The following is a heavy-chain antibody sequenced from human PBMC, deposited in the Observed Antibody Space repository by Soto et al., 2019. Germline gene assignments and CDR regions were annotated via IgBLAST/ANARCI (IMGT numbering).Heavy chain of an antibody. CDR3: ARKRRDGYKEGGWYVDY. J-gene: IGHJ4*02. CDR2: IIPIFGTA. Sequence: QVQLVQSGAEVKKPGSSVKVSCKASGGTFSSYAISWVRQAPGQGLEWMGGIIPIFGTANYAQKFQGRVTITADESTSTAYMELSSLRSEDTAVYYCARKRRDGYKEGGWYVDYWGQGTLVTVSS. V-gene: IGHV1-69*12. D-gene: IGHD5-12*01. CDR1: GGTFSSYA.